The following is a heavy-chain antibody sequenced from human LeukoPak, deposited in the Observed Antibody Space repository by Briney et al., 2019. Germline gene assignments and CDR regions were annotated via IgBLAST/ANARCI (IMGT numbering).Heavy chain of an antibody. V-gene: IGHV3-23*01. CDR3: AKPYSSSSEWESYYYYYMDV. Sequence: QTGGSLRLSCAASGFTFSGYAMDWVRQAPGKGLEWVSAISGTAYNTYYADSVKGRFIISRDNSKNTLYLQMNSLRAEDTAVYYCAKPYSSSSEWESYYYYYMDVWDKGTTVTLSS. CDR1: GFTFSGYA. D-gene: IGHD6-6*01. J-gene: IGHJ6*03. CDR2: ISGTAYNT.